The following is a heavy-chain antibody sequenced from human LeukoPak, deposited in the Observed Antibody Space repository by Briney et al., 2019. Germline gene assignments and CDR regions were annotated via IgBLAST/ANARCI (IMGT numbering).Heavy chain of an antibody. CDR3: ARATSFRHYYYYMDV. CDR1: GGSFSGYD. J-gene: IGHJ6*03. CDR2: INHSGST. D-gene: IGHD2/OR15-2a*01. V-gene: IGHV4-34*01. Sequence: PSETMSLTCAVYGGSFSGYDWSWIRQPPGKGLEWIGEINHSGSTNYNPSLKSRVTISVDTSKNQFSLKLSSVTAADTAVYYCARATSFRHYYYYMDVWGKGTTVTVSS.